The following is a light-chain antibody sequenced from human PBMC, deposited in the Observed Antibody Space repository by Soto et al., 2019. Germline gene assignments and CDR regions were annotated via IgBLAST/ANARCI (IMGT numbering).Light chain of an antibody. CDR2: KAS. CDR3: QQYKTWWT. J-gene: IGKJ1*01. V-gene: IGKV1-5*03. CDR1: QSITNY. Sequence: DNQITQSKSSLSASVGDTVTVTCRASQSITNYLTWFQQKPGKAPKLLIYKASTLESGVPSRFRGSGSGTDFTLTISGLQPDDSATYYCQQYKTWWTFGHGTKV.